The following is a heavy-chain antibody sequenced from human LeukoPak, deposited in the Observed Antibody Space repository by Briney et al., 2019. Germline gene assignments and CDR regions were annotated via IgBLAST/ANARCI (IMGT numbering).Heavy chain of an antibody. CDR3: ARDRPEYYYDSSGYYSDFDY. CDR1: GFTFSSYG. Sequence: GGSLRLSCAASGFTFSSYGMHWVRQAPGKGLEGVAVIWYDGSNKYYADSVKGRFTISRDNSKNTLYLQMNSLRAEDTAVYYCARDRPEYYYDSSGYYSDFDYWGQGTLVTVSS. CDR2: IWYDGSNK. D-gene: IGHD3-22*01. J-gene: IGHJ4*02. V-gene: IGHV3-33*01.